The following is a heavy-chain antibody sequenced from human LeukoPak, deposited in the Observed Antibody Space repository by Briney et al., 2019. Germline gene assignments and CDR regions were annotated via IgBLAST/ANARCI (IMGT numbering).Heavy chain of an antibody. J-gene: IGHJ4*02. CDR1: GFSVSSNY. D-gene: IGHD3-9*01. CDR2: INSGGST. CDR3: ARDGAVLTGYYDY. Sequence: GRSLRLSSAASGFSVSSNYLSWVRQAPGKGLEWVSTINSGGSTYYADSVTGRFTISRDNSKNTLYLQMNSLRAEDTAVYYCARDGAVLTGYYDYWGQGTLVTVSS. V-gene: IGHV3-66*01.